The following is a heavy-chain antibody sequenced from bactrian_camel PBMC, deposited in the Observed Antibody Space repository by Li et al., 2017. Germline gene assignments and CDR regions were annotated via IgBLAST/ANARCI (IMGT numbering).Heavy chain of an antibody. CDR1: GVTFRRYC. D-gene: IGHD3*01. CDR2: IRRDDYT. Sequence: HVQLVESGGGSVQAGGSLRLSCAASGVTFRRYCMAWFRQSPGKEREGVAIIRRDDYTTYADSVKGRFSIAHDIAKNTLYLQMDMLQAEDTAMYYCAAANVFFSTGAYCSTHLLRVAKWGQGTQVTVS. V-gene: IGHV3S55*01. CDR3: AAANVFFSTGAYCSTHLLRVAK. J-gene: IGHJ4*01.